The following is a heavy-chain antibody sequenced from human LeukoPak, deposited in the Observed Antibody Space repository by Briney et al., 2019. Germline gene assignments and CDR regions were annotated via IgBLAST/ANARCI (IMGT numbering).Heavy chain of an antibody. CDR3: ARGSIAAAGTFDY. D-gene: IGHD6-13*01. Sequence: ASVKVSCKASGYTFTSYAMHWVRQAPGQRLKWMGWINAGNGNTKYSQKFQGRVTITRDTSASTAYMELSSLRSEDTAVYYCARGSIAAAGTFDYWGQGTLVTVSS. J-gene: IGHJ4*02. V-gene: IGHV1-3*01. CDR2: INAGNGNT. CDR1: GYTFTSYA.